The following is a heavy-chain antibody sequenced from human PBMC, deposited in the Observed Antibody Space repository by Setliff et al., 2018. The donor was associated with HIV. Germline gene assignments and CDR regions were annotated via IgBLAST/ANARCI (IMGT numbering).Heavy chain of an antibody. CDR1: GVSISNSNW. J-gene: IGHJ4*02. V-gene: IGHV3-48*04. D-gene: IGHD6-25*01. CDR2: ISLDTRPI. CDR3: ARRGSDAFNIYFDL. Sequence: PSETLSLTCAVSGVSISNSNWWSWVRQPPGKGLEWISYISLDTRPIYYADSVRGRFTVSRDNAGASLFLQMNSLRPEDTAVYYCARRGSDAFNIYFDLWGQGTLVTVSS.